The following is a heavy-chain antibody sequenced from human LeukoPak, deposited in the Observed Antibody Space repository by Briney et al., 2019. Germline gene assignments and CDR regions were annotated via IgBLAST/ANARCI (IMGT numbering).Heavy chain of an antibody. V-gene: IGHV3-23*01. CDR2: ISGGGSGA. CDR3: AKGKGDSNLDYFDP. Sequence: PGGSLRLSCAASGFTFSTFAMTWVRQGPGKGLEWVSSISGGGSGAYYADSVKGRFSISRDDSKDTLYLQMYSLTAGDTAVYYCAKGKGDSNLDYFDPWGQGTRVTVSS. D-gene: IGHD4-11*01. J-gene: IGHJ5*02. CDR1: GFTFSTFA.